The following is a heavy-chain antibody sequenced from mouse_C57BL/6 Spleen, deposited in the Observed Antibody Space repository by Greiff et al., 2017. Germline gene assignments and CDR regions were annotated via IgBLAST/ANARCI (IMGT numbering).Heavy chain of an antibody. Sequence: VKLKESGPGLVAPSQSLSITCTVSGFSLTSYGVHWVRQPPGKGLEWLVVIWSDGSTTYNSALKSRLSISKDNSKSQVFLKMNSLQTDDTAMYYCARHEDYGSSFYYYAMDYWGQGTSVTVSS. V-gene: IGHV2-6-1*01. J-gene: IGHJ4*01. CDR1: GFSLTSYG. D-gene: IGHD1-1*01. CDR3: ARHEDYGSSFYYYAMDY. CDR2: IWSDGST.